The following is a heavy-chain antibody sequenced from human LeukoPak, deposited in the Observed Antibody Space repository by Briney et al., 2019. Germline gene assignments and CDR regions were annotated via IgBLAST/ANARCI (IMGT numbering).Heavy chain of an antibody. CDR2: IIPILGIA. Sequence: SVKVSCKASGGTFSSYAISWVRQAPGQGLEWMGRIIPILGIANYAQKFQGRVTITADKSTSTAYMELSSLRSEDTAVYYCARVRCGGDCYSPFDYWGQGTLVTVSS. CDR1: GGTFSSYA. V-gene: IGHV1-69*04. D-gene: IGHD2-21*02. J-gene: IGHJ4*02. CDR3: ARVRCGGDCYSPFDY.